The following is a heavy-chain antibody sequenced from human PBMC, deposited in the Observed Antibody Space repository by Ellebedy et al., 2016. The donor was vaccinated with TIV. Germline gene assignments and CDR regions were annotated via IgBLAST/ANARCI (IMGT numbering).Heavy chain of an antibody. V-gene: IGHV1-8*01. J-gene: IGHJ4*02. CDR1: GYTFTSYH. D-gene: IGHD6-13*01. CDR3: ARGIAAGVDY. CDR2: MSPNSGYT. Sequence: AASVKVSCKASGYTFTSYHINWVRLAPGQGLEWMGWMSPNSGYTGYSQKFQGRVTMPRDTSIGTAYMELSSLISEDTAVYYCARGIAAGVDYWGQGTLVTVSS.